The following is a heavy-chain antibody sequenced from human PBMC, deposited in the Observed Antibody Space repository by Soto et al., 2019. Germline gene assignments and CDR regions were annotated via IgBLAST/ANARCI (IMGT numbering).Heavy chain of an antibody. D-gene: IGHD5-12*01. Sequence: QLQLQESGPGLVKPSETLSLTCTVSGGSISSSSYYWGWIRQPPGKGLEWIGSIYYSGSTYYNPSLKSRVTLSVDTSKNQFSLKLSSVTAAATAVYYCARHSIRATGPDYWGQGTLVTVSS. CDR1: GGSISSSSYY. CDR2: IYYSGST. V-gene: IGHV4-39*01. J-gene: IGHJ4*02. CDR3: ARHSIRATGPDY.